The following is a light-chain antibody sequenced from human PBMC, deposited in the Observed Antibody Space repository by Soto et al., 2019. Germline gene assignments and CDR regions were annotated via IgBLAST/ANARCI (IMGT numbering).Light chain of an antibody. J-gene: IGKJ1*01. V-gene: IGKV2-28*01. CDR2: LAS. Sequence: DIVMTQSPLSLPVTPGEAASISCISSQNLLHSDGNNYLDWYLQKPGQSPQLLFYLASNRASGVPDWFSGSGSGADFTLIISRVEAEDAGVYYCMQGSQIPWTFGQGTKVEIK. CDR3: MQGSQIPWT. CDR1: QNLLHSDGNNY.